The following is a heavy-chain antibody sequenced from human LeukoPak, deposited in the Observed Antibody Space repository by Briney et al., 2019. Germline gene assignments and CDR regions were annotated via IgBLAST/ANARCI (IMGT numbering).Heavy chain of an antibody. J-gene: IGHJ4*02. Sequence: PSQTLSLTCTVSGGSISSGDYYWSWIRQHPGKGLEWIGYIYYSGSTYYNPSLKSRVTISVDTSKNQFSLKLSSVTAADTAVYYCARSDSSGYRRGSYFDYWGQGTLVTVSS. CDR3: ARSDSSGYRRGSYFDY. CDR1: GGSISSGDYY. V-gene: IGHV4-31*03. D-gene: IGHD3-22*01. CDR2: IYYSGST.